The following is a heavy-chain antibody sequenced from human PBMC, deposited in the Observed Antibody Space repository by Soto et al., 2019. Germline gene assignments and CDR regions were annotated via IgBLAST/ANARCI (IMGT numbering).Heavy chain of an antibody. CDR3: ARAQDIVVVPAQTYYYYYGMDV. V-gene: IGHV1-2*04. J-gene: IGHJ6*02. D-gene: IGHD2-2*01. CDR2: INPNSGGT. Sequence: GASVKVSCKASGYTFTGYYVHWVRQAPGQGLEWMGWINPNSGGTNYAQKSQGWGTMTRDTSISTAYMELSRLRSDDTAVYYCARAQDIVVVPAQTYYYYYGMDVWGQGTTVTVSS. CDR1: GYTFTGYY.